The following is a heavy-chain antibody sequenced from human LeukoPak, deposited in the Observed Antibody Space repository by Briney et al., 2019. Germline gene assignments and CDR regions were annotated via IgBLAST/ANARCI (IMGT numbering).Heavy chain of an antibody. J-gene: IGHJ4*02. V-gene: IGHV3-30*19. CDR2: ISYDGSNK. CDR1: GFSFKDTG. Sequence: GGSLRLSCAASGFSFKDTGMHWVRQAPGKGLEWVAVISYDGSNKYYADSVKGRFTISRDNSKNTLYLQMNSLRAEDTAVYYCARVDRDFTIFLPFDYWGQGTLVTVSS. CDR3: ARVDRDFTIFLPFDY. D-gene: IGHD3-3*01.